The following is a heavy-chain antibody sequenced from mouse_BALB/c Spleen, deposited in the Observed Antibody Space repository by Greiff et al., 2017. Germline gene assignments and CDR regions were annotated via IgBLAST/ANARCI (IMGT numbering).Heavy chain of an antibody. J-gene: IGHJ1*01. CDR3: ARYMDHGSRRYVDV. D-gene: IGHD1-1*01. CDR2: ICYSGST. CDR1: GDSITSGY. V-gene: IGHV3-8*02. Sequence: EVQLQESGPSLVKPSQTLSLTCSVTGDSITSGYWKWVRKFPGNKLEYMGYICYSGSTYYNPSLKSRISITRDTSKNQYYRQLNSVTTEDTATCGCARYMDHGSRRYVDVGGAGTTVTVSS.